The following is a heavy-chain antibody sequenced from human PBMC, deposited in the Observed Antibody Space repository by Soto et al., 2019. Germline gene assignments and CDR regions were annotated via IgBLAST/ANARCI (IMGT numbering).Heavy chain of an antibody. D-gene: IGHD2-15*01. CDR2: IYYSGST. CDR3: ARGNCSGGSCDPFDP. J-gene: IGHJ5*02. V-gene: IGHV4-31*03. Sequence: SETLSLTCTVSGGSISSGGYYWSWIRQHPGKGLKWIGYIYYSGSTYYNPSLKSRVTISVDTSKNQFSLKLSSVTAADTAVYYCARGNCSGGSCDPFDPWGQGTLVTVSS. CDR1: GGSISSGGYY.